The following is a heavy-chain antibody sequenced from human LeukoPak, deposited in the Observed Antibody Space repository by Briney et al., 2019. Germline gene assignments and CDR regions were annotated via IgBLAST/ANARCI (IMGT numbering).Heavy chain of an antibody. J-gene: IGHJ4*02. CDR3: ARTPVLLWFGEFEDY. CDR2: ISSSSSYI. Sequence: SLRLSNAASGIAFYGNSMDFVRRAPGKGMEWVSSISSSSSYIYYADSVKGRFTISRDNAKNSLYLQMNSLRAEDTAVCYCARTPVLLWFGEFEDYWGQGTLVTVSS. D-gene: IGHD3-10*01. V-gene: IGHV3-21*01. CDR1: GIAFYGNS.